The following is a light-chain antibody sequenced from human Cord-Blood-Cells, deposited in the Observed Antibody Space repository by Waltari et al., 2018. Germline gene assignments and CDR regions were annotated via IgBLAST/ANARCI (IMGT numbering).Light chain of an antibody. CDR3: CSYAGRSTWV. V-gene: IGLV2-23*01. CDR2: EGS. Sequence: QSALTQPASVSGSPGASITISCTGTSSDVGSYNLVSWYQQHPGKAPKLMIYEGSKRTSWVSNRFSGSKSGNTASLTISGLQAEDEADYYCCSYAGRSTWVFCGGTKLTVL. CDR1: SSDVGSYNL. J-gene: IGLJ3*02.